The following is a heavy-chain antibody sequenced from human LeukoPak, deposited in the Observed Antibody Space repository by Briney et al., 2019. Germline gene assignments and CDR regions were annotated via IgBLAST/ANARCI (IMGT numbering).Heavy chain of an antibody. CDR2: IYTSGST. CDR3: AREPRYCSSTSCYDDAFDI. CDR1: GGSICSGSYY. D-gene: IGHD2-2*01. Sequence: SQTLSLTCTVSGGSICSGSYYWSWIRQPAGKGLEWIGRIYTSGSTNYNPSLKSRVTISVDTSKNQFSLKLSSVTAADTAVYYCAREPRYCSSTSCYDDAFDIWGQGTMVTVSS. J-gene: IGHJ3*02. V-gene: IGHV4-61*02.